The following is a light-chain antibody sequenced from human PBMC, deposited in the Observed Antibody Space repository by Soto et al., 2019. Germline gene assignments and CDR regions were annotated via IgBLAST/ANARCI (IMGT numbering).Light chain of an antibody. CDR1: SSDVGKYDL. J-gene: IGLJ2*01. Sequence: QSVLTQPASVSGSPGQSITISCTGTSSDVGKYDLVSWYQQRPGKAPKLMIYEVTKRPSGVSYRFSGSKSGNTASLTISGLQAEDEADSYCCSYAGSSNVVFGGGTKRTVL. CDR3: CSYAGSSNVV. V-gene: IGLV2-23*02. CDR2: EVT.